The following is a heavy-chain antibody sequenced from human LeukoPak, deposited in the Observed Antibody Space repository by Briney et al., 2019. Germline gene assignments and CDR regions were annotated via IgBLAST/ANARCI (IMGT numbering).Heavy chain of an antibody. J-gene: IGHJ4*02. CDR2: INHTGFT. V-gene: IGHV4-34*01. CDR3: ARSAAGLFDY. Sequence: SETLSLTYAVYSGSFSDYYWTWIRQPPGKGLEWIGEINHTGFTNYNPSLKSRVTISVDKSKNQFSLKLSSVTAADTAVYYCARSAAGLFDYWGQGTLVTVSS. CDR1: SGSFSDYY.